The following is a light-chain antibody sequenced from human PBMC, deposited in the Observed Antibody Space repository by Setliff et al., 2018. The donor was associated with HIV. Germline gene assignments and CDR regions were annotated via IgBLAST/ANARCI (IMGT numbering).Light chain of an antibody. J-gene: IGLJ1*01. CDR2: DVS. Sequence: QSVLTQPASVSGSPGQSITISCTGTNSDVGGYNYVSWSQQHPGKAPKLLIYDVSDRPSGISRRFSGSKSGNTASLTISGLQAEDEADYYCKSYTGSSPLYVFGTGTKVTVL. CDR1: NSDVGGYNY. V-gene: IGLV2-14*03. CDR3: KSYTGSSPLYV.